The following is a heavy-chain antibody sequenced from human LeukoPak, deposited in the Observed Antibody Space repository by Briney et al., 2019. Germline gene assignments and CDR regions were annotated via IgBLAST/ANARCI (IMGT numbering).Heavy chain of an antibody. CDR2: ITGSDDAT. CDR1: GFTFSSAA. Sequence: GGSLRLSCAASGFTFSSAAMTWVRQAPGKGLEWISTITGSDDATYYGDSVRGRFTISRDNAKNSLYLQMNSLRAEDTAVYYCARDLGSGRTYYFDYWGQGTLVTVSS. D-gene: IGHD5-12*01. J-gene: IGHJ4*02. V-gene: IGHV3-23*01. CDR3: ARDLGSGRTYYFDY.